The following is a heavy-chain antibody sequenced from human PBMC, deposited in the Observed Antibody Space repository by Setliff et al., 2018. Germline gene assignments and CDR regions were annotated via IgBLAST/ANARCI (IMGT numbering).Heavy chain of an antibody. Sequence: SVKVSCKTSGYNFITFGISWVRQAPGQGLEWMGGIIPNFGTTSYAQKFQGRVTITTDESTNTAYMELSSLRSDDTAVFYCAREVVVVKSAINYYYYMDVWGKGTTVTVS. CDR2: IIPNFGTT. J-gene: IGHJ6*03. CDR3: AREVVVVKSAINYYYYMDV. CDR1: GYNFITFG. V-gene: IGHV1-69*05. D-gene: IGHD2-2*01.